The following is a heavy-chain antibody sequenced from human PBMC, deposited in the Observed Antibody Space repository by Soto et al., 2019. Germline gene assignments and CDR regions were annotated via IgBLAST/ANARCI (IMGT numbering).Heavy chain of an antibody. D-gene: IGHD4-17*01. CDR3: ARGLHNREDYGDYVGGEY. CDR1: GYTFTSYY. V-gene: IGHV1-46*01. CDR2: INPSGGST. Sequence: QVQLVQSGAEVKKPGASVKVSCKASGYTFTSYYMHWVRQAPGQGLEWMGIINPSGGSTSYAQKFQGRVKMTRDTTTSTVYMELSSLGSEATAVYYWARGLHNREDYGDYVGGEYWGKGALVTFSS. J-gene: IGHJ4*02.